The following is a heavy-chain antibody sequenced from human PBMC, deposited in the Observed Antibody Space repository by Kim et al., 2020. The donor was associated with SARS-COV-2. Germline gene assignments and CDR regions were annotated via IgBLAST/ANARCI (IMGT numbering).Heavy chain of an antibody. D-gene: IGHD2-2*01. CDR3: ARDLVRWSRNRQEIVVVPAAIGY. CDR2: INTNTGNP. CDR1: GYTFTSYA. V-gene: IGHV7-4-1*02. J-gene: IGHJ4*02. Sequence: ASVKVSCKASGYTFTSYAMNWVRQAPGQGLEWMGWINTNTGNPTYAQGFTGRFVFSLDTSVSTAYLQISSLKAEYTAVYYCARDLVRWSRNRQEIVVVPAAIGYWGQGTLVTVSS.